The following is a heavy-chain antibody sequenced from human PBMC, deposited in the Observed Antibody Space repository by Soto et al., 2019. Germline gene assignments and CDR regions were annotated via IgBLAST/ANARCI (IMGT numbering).Heavy chain of an antibody. Sequence: PSETLSLTCAVSGGSISSGGYSWSWIRQPPGKGLEWIGYIYHSGSTYYNPSLKSRVTISVDRSKNQFSLKLSSVTAADPAVYYCARSGLVVPAATPVFDYWGEGILVTF. D-gene: IGHD2-2*01. CDR3: ARSGLVVPAATPVFDY. CDR1: GGSISSGGYS. J-gene: IGHJ4*02. CDR2: IYHSGST. V-gene: IGHV4-30-2*01.